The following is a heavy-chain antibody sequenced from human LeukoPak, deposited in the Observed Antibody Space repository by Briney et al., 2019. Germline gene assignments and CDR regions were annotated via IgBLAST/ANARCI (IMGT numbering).Heavy chain of an antibody. CDR1: GFTFSTKS. Sequence: PGGSLRLSCAVSGFTFSTKSMNWVRQAPGKGLEWVSYITADSGTTYYADSVKGRFTISRGNAKNSLFLQMNSLRDEYTAVYYCASRDYFDYWGQGTLVTVSS. CDR3: ASRDYFDY. J-gene: IGHJ4*02. V-gene: IGHV3-48*02. CDR2: ITADSGTT.